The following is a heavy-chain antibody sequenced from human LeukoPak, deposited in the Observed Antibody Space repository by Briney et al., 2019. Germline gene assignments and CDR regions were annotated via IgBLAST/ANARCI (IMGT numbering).Heavy chain of an antibody. CDR2: ISSSSSYI. V-gene: IGHV3-21*01. CDR3: ARDDYDYVWGSYRLMDV. J-gene: IGHJ6*02. CDR1: GFTFSSYS. D-gene: IGHD3-16*02. Sequence: GGSLRLSCAASGFTFSSYSMNWVRQAPGKGLEWVSSISSSSSYIYYADSVKGRFTISRDNAKNSLHLQMNSLRAEDTAVYYCARDDYDYVWGSYRLMDVWGQGTTVTVSS.